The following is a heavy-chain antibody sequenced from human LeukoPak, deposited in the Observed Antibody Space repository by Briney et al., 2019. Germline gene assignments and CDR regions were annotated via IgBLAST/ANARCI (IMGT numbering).Heavy chain of an antibody. J-gene: IGHJ5*01. CDR2: IKQDGSAK. CDR3: ATDGFVWVSGIDYGWFDS. V-gene: IGHV3-7*05. D-gene: IGHD4-17*01. Sequence: GGSLRLSCAASGFIFSSYCMTWVRQAPGKGLEWVANIKQDGSAKHYVDSVKGRFTISRDNAKKSLYLQMDSLRAEATAVYYCATDGFVWVSGIDYGWFDSWGQGTLVAVSS. CDR1: GFIFSSYC.